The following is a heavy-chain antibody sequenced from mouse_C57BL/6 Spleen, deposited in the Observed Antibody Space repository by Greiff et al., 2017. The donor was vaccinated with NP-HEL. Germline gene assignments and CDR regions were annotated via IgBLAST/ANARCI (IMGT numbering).Heavy chain of an antibody. Sequence: QVQLQQPGAELVKPGASVTLSCTASGYTFTSYWMHWVKQRPGQGLEWIGMINPNSGSTNYNEKFKSKATLTVDKSSSTAYMQLSSLTSEDSAVYYCARVYGGSSCALDYWGQGASVTVSS. V-gene: IGHV1-64*01. CDR3: ARVYGGSSCALDY. J-gene: IGHJ4*01. CDR2: INPNSGST. D-gene: IGHD1-1*01. CDR1: GYTFTSYW.